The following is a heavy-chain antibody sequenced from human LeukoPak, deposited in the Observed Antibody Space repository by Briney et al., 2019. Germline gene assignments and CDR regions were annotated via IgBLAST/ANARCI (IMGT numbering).Heavy chain of an antibody. J-gene: IGHJ5*02. CDR1: GFTFSSYA. CDR3: AKDKQWLVPGNWFDP. D-gene: IGHD6-19*01. Sequence: GGSLRLSCAASGFTFSSYAMNWVRQAPGKGLEWVSAISGSGGSTYYADSVKGRFTISRDNSKNTLYLQINTLRGEDTAKYYCAKDKQWLVPGNWFDPWGQGTLVTVSS. CDR2: ISGSGGST. V-gene: IGHV3-23*01.